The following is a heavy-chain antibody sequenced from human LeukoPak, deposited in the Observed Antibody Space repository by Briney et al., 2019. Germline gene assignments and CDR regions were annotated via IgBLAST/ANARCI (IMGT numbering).Heavy chain of an antibody. CDR2: INPNSGGT. CDR3: ARVGRRAAAGTPFDY. Sequence: ASVKVSCKASGYTFTGYYMHWVRQAPGQGLEWMGWINPNSGGTNYAQKFQGRVTMTRDPSISTAYMKLSRLRSDDTAVYYCARVGRRAAAGTPFDYWGQGTLVTVSS. V-gene: IGHV1-2*02. J-gene: IGHJ4*02. CDR1: GYTFTGYY. D-gene: IGHD6-13*01.